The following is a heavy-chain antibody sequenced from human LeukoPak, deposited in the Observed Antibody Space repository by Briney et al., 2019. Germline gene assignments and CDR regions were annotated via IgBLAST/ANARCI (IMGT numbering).Heavy chain of an antibody. CDR3: ARDLLTLTVVGEGYDY. Sequence: GGSLRLSCAASGFTFSNYNMAWVRKAPGRGLEWVSAICGSDGGTHYADSVRGRLTISRDNSKNTMYLQMNSLRAEDTAVYFCARDLLTLTVVGEGYDYWGQGTLVTVSS. CDR2: ICGSDGGT. CDR1: GFTFSNYN. D-gene: IGHD1-20*01. V-gene: IGHV3-23*01. J-gene: IGHJ4*02.